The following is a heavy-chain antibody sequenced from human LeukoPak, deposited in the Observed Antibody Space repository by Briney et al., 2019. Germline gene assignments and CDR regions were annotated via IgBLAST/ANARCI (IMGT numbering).Heavy chain of an antibody. J-gene: IGHJ4*02. CDR1: GYTFTNYY. CDR3: ARDSRAVAGENLACYFDY. Sequence: ASVKVSCKASGYTFTNYYMHWVRQAPGQGLEWMGIINPSGGSTSYAQKFQGRVTMTRDTSTSTVYMELSSLRSEDTAVYYCARDSRAVAGENLACYFDYWGQGTLVTVSS. D-gene: IGHD6-19*01. V-gene: IGHV1-46*01. CDR2: INPSGGST.